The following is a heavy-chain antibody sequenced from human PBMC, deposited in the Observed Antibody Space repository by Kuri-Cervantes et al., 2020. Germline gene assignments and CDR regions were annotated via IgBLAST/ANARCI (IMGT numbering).Heavy chain of an antibody. J-gene: IGHJ3*02. Sequence: SETLSLTCTVSGGSISSGGYSWSWIRQPPGKGLEWIGYIYHSGSTYYNPSLKSRVTISVDTSKNQFSLKLSSVTAADTAVYYCARDKSFSGAAPGAFDIWGQGTMVTVSS. CDR3: ARDKSFSGAAPGAFDI. CDR2: IYHSGST. V-gene: IGHV4-30-2*01. CDR1: GGSISSGGYS. D-gene: IGHD2-8*02.